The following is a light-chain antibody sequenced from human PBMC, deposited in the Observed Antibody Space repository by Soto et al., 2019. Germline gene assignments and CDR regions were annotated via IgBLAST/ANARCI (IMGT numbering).Light chain of an antibody. CDR1: QSISSY. V-gene: IGKV1-39*01. CDR3: QQSYSTPRT. CDR2: AAY. J-gene: IGKJ1*01. Sequence: DIQMTQSPSSLSASVGDRVTITCRASQSISSYLNWYQQKPGKDPKLLIYAAYSLQSGVPSRFSGSGSGTDFTLTISSLQPEDFATYYCQQSYSTPRTFGQGTKVEIK.